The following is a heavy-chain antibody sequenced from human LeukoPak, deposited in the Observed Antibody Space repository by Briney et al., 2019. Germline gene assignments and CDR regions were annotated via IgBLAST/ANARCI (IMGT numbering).Heavy chain of an antibody. CDR3: ARVGSSSWYYYYMDV. V-gene: IGHV3-21*01. J-gene: IGHJ6*03. CDR1: GFTFSSYS. Sequence: GGSLRPSCAASGFTFSSYSMNWVRQAPGKGLEWVSSISSSSSYIYYADSVKGRFTISRDNAKNSLYLQMNSLRAEDTAVYYCARVGSSSWYYYYMDVWGKGTTVTVSS. CDR2: ISSSSSYI. D-gene: IGHD6-13*01.